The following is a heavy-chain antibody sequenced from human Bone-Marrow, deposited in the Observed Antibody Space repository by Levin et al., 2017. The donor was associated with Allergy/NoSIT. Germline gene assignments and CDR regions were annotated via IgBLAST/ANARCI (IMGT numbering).Heavy chain of an antibody. V-gene: IGHV3-11*01. CDR3: ARRAGTRYGSVDY. CDR2: ISSSGSTI. J-gene: IGHJ4*02. Sequence: GESLKISCAASGFTFSDYYMSWIRQAPGKGLEWVSYISSSGSTIYYADSVKGRFTISRDNAKNSLYLQMNSLRAEDTAVYYCARRAGTRYGSVDYWGQGTLVTVSS. D-gene: IGHD6-19*01. CDR1: GFTFSDYY.